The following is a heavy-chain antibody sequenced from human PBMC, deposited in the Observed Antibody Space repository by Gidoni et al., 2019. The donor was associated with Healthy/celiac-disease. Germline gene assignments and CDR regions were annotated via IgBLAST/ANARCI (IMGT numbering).Heavy chain of an antibody. Sequence: EVQLLASGGGVVQPGGSLRLPCEASGFTVSNYAMRWGRQAPGKGLEWFSVIIGSGGSTYSADSVKGRFTISRDNSKNTLYLQMNSLRAEDTAVYYCAKPNSGSYLYYYYGMDVWGQGTTVTVSS. D-gene: IGHD1-26*01. V-gene: IGHV3-23*01. J-gene: IGHJ6*02. CDR1: GFTVSNYA. CDR2: IIGSGGST. CDR3: AKPNSGSYLYYYYGMDV.